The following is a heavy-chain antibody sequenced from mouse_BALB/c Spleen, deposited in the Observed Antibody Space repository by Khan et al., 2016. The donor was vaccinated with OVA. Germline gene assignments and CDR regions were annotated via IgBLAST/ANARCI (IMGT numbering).Heavy chain of an antibody. J-gene: IGHJ3*01. CDR1: GFNIKDYY. Sequence: EVQLQESGAELVRPGALVKLSCKASGFNIKDYYMHWVKQRPEKGLVWIGRIDPENGDTIYDPKFQGKASITSDNSSNTAYLQLSSLTSEDTAVYYCARDGYCPWFAYWGQGTLVTVSA. V-gene: IGHV14-1*02. CDR3: ARDGYCPWFAY. D-gene: IGHD2-3*01. CDR2: IDPENGDT.